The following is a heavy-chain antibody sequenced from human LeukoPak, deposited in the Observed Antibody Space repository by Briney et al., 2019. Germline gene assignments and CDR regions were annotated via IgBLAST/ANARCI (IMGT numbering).Heavy chain of an antibody. J-gene: IGHJ6*03. D-gene: IGHD3-10*01. CDR1: GYTFTSYY. V-gene: IGHV1-46*01. CDR2: INPSGGST. CDR3: AKGHSITMIRGGQWYYYMDV. Sequence: GASVKVSCKASGYTFTSYYMHWVRQAPGQGLEWMGIINPSGGSTNYAQKFQGRVTMTRDTSTSTVYMELSSLRSEDTAVYYCAKGHSITMIRGGQWYYYMDVWGKGTTVTISS.